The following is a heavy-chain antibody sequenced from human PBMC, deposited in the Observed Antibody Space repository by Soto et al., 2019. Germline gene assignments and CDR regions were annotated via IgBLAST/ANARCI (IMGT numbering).Heavy chain of an antibody. CDR3: ARSHGMDV. V-gene: IGHV5-51*01. CDR1: GFSFTSSW. Sequence: LGESLKISCQGSGFSFTSSWIGWVRQMPGKGLEWMGLIYSGDSDTRYSPSFQGQVTISADKSISTAYLQWSSLKASDTAIYYCARSHGMDVWGQGTTVTVSS. CDR2: IYSGDSDT. J-gene: IGHJ6*02.